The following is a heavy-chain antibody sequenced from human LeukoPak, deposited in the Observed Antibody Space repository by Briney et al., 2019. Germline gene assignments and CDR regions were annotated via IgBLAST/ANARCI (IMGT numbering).Heavy chain of an antibody. V-gene: IGHV4-4*07. J-gene: IGHJ6*03. CDR1: GGSISSYY. Sequence: SETLSLTCTVSGGSISSYYWSWIRQPAGKGLEWIERIYTSGSTNYNPSLKSRVTISVDTSKNQFSLELSFVTAADTAVYYCARAAYSYGPYYKDVWGKGTTVTVSS. D-gene: IGHD5-18*01. CDR3: ARAAYSYGPYYKDV. CDR2: IYTSGST.